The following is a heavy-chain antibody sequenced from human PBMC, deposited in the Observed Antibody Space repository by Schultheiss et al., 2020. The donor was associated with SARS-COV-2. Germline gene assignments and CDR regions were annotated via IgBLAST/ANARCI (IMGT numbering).Heavy chain of an antibody. CDR2: INPNSGGT. D-gene: IGHD2-8*01. V-gene: IGHV1-8*02. J-gene: IGHJ4*02. CDR1: GYTFTSYG. Sequence: GESLKISCKASGYTFTSYGISWVRQAPGQGLEWMGWINPNSGGTNYAQKFQGRVTMTRNTSISTAYMELSSLRSEDTAVYYCARGLRYCTNGVCYRPYYFDYWGQGTLVTVSS. CDR3: ARGLRYCTNGVCYRPYYFDY.